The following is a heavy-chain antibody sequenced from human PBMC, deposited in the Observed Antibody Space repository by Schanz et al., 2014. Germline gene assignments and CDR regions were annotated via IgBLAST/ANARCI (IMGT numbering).Heavy chain of an antibody. CDR1: GYTFTSYA. D-gene: IGHD3-10*01. CDR2: INTNTGNP. Sequence: QVQLVQSGAEVKKPGASVKVSCKASGYTFTSYAMNWVRQAPGQGLEWMGWINTNTGNPTYAQGFTGRFVFSLGTSVSTTYLQISSLKAEDTAVYYCARRGIRGVFSSFDYWGLGTLVTVSS. V-gene: IGHV7-4-1*02. CDR3: ARRGIRGVFSSFDY. J-gene: IGHJ4*02.